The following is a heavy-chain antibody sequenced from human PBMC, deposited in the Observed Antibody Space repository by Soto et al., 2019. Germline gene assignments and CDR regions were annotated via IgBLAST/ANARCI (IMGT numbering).Heavy chain of an antibody. CDR1: GGSISSYY. D-gene: IGHD4-17*01. J-gene: IGHJ5*02. CDR3: ARDGDYGDDSYTWFDP. CDR2: VYHSGST. Sequence: QVQLQESGPGLVKPSETLSLTCTVSGGSISSYYWNWIRQSPGKGLEWIGYVYHSGSTIYNPSLQSRVTISVDTSKNQFFLKLTSVTAADTAVYYCARDGDYGDDSYTWFDPWGQGTLVTVSS. V-gene: IGHV4-59*01.